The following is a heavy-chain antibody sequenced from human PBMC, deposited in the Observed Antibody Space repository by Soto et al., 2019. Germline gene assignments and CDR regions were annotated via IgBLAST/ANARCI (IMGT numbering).Heavy chain of an antibody. CDR2: ISAYSGNT. D-gene: IGHD6-6*01. CDR1: GYTFTTYG. J-gene: IGHJ4*02. Sequence: GASVKVSCKASGYTFTTYGISWVRQAPGQGLEWMGWISAYSGNTNYAQNLQARVTLTTDTSTSTAYMELRSLRSDDTAVYYCASAYSSSSMDYWGQGTLVTVSS. V-gene: IGHV1-18*01. CDR3: ASAYSSSSMDY.